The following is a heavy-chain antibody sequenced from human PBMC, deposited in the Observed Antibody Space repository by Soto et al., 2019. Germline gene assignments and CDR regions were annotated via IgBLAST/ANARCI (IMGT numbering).Heavy chain of an antibody. V-gene: IGHV3-53*01. J-gene: IGHJ6*02. Sequence: GGSLRLSCAASGFTVSSNYMSWVRQAPGKGLEWVSIIYPAGSTYYADSVQGRFTISRDNSKNTLYLQMNSLRAEDTAVYYCARDSQGLPAASPGFYYYGMDVWGQGTTVTVSS. CDR3: ARDSQGLPAASPGFYYYGMDV. CDR1: GFTVSSNY. CDR2: IYPAGST. D-gene: IGHD2-2*01.